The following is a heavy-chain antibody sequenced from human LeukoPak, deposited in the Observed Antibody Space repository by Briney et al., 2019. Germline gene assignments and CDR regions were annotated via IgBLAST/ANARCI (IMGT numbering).Heavy chain of an antibody. CDR3: ARNMVRGVNGRNWFDP. D-gene: IGHD3-10*01. CDR1: DFSFITYA. J-gene: IGHJ5*02. V-gene: IGHV3-23*01. Sequence: PGGSLRLSCAASDFSFITYAMSWVRQAPGKGLEWVSTISGGGDATYYADSVKGRFTISRDNSKNTLYLQMNSLRGEDTAVYYCARNMVRGVNGRNWFDPWGQGTLVTVSS. CDR2: ISGGGDAT.